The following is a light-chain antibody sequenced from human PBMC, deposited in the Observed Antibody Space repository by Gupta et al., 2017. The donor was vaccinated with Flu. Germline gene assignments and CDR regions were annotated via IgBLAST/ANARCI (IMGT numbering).Light chain of an antibody. CDR3: QQYRSSPWT. CDR2: KAS. V-gene: IGKV1-5*03. Sequence: SVGDRVTITCRASQTIDSWLAWYQKKPGRAPKSLIYKASSLETGVPSRFSGSGSGTEFSLTISSLQPDDFATYYCQQYRSSPWTFGQGTKVE. CDR1: QTIDSW. J-gene: IGKJ1*01.